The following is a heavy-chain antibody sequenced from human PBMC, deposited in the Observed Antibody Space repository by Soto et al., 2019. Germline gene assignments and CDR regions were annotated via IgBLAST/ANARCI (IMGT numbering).Heavy chain of an antibody. CDR1: GFSLSSTRMA. CDR3: AHIVVAGLGYYFDY. Sequence: QITLKESGPTLVKPTQTLTLTCTFSGFSLSSTRMAVGWIRQPPGKALEWLALIYWDDDKRYSPFLKSRLTICKDTSNNQVVLTMSNMDPVDTARYYCAHIVVAGLGYYFDYWGQGTLVTVSS. CDR2: IYWDDDK. D-gene: IGHD6-19*01. J-gene: IGHJ4*02. V-gene: IGHV2-5*02.